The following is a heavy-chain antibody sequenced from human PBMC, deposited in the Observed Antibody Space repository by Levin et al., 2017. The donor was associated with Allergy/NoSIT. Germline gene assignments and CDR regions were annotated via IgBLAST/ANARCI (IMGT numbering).Heavy chain of an antibody. CDR1: GFTFSDYY. Sequence: GGSLRLSCAASGFTFSDYYMSWIRQAPGKGLEWVSYISSSGSTIYYADSVKGRFTISRDNAKNSLYLQMNSLRAEDTAVYYCARAYSSGWYGAFAFDIWGQGTMVTVSS. CDR3: ARAYSSGWYGAFAFDI. D-gene: IGHD6-19*01. V-gene: IGHV3-11*01. CDR2: ISSSGSTI. J-gene: IGHJ3*02.